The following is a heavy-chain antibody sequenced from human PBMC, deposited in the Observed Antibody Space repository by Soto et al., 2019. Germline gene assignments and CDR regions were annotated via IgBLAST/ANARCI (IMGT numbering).Heavy chain of an antibody. CDR2: MSGSGGST. D-gene: IGHD7-27*01. V-gene: IGHV3-23*01. CDR1: GFTFSSYA. CDR3: AKVSQIKWGYFYYYMDV. Sequence: GGSLRLSCAASGFTFSSYAMTWVRQAPGKGLEWVSSMSGSGGSTYYADSVKGRFTISSDNSKNTLYLQVSSLRAEDTAVYYCAKVSQIKWGYFYYYMDVWGKGTTVTVSS. J-gene: IGHJ6*03.